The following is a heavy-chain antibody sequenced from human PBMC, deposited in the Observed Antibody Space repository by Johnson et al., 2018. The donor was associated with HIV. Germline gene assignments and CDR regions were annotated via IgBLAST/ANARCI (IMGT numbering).Heavy chain of an antibody. CDR1: GFTFSSYA. CDR2: ISYDGSNK. Sequence: QVQLVESGGGVVQPGRSLRLSCAASGFTFSSYAMHWVRQAPGKGLEWVAVISYDGSNKYYADSVKGRFTISRDDATNSLYLQMHSLRTEDTALYYCAKDHNYGSYLLAFDVWGQGTMVTVSS. D-gene: IGHD3-10*01. V-gene: IGHV3-30-3*01. CDR3: AKDHNYGSYLLAFDV. J-gene: IGHJ3*01.